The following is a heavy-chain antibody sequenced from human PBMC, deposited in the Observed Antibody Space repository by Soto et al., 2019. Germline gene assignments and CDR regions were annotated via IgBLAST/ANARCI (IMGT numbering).Heavy chain of an antibody. D-gene: IGHD6-19*01. CDR2: IYYSGST. Sequence: SETLSLTCTVSGGSISSYYWSWIRQPPGKGLEWIGYIYYSGSTNYNPSLKSRVTISVDTSKNQFSLKLSSVTAADTAVYYCARGIAVVEYFDYWGQGTLVTVSS. J-gene: IGHJ4*02. CDR1: GGSISSYY. CDR3: ARGIAVVEYFDY. V-gene: IGHV4-59*01.